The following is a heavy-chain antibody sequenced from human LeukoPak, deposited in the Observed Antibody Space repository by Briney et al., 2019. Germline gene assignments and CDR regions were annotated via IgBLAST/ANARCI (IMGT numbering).Heavy chain of an antibody. J-gene: IGHJ4*02. V-gene: IGHV1-18*01. CDR2: ISIYNGNT. CDR3: ARAVVYDNVWGSYPTDY. CDR1: GYTFTSYA. Sequence: RASVKVSCKASGYTFTSYAITWVRQAPGQGLEWMGCISIYNGNTNYVQKLQGRVTMTTDTSTSTAYMELRSLRFDDTAVYYCARAVVYDNVWGSYPTDYWGQGTLVTVSS. D-gene: IGHD3-16*01.